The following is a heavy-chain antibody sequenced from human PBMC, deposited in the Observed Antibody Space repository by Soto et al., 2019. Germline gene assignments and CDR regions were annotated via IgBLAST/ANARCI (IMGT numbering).Heavy chain of an antibody. V-gene: IGHV3-23*01. J-gene: IGHJ3*01. CDR3: AKDATSGNDVLDPLVM. CDR1: GFTFSAYA. Sequence: GGSLRLSCAASGFTFSAYAMSWVRQAPGKGLQWVSGVGGSDTDKHYADSVRGRFTVSRDNSKNTLYLQMNSLRADDTAVYYCAKDATSGNDVLDPLVMWCQGT. D-gene: IGHD2-8*01. CDR2: VGGSDTDK.